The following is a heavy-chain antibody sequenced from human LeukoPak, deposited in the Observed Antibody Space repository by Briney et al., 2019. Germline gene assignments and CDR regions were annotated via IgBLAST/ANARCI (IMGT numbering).Heavy chain of an antibody. CDR2: IWYDGSNK. V-gene: IGHV3-33*01. CDR1: GFTFSSYG. D-gene: IGHD5-18*01. Sequence: PGGSLRLSCAASGFTFSSYGVHWDRQAPGKGLEWVAVIWYDGSNKYYADSVKGRFTISRDNSKNTLYLQMNSLRAEDTAVYYCARDRVQLWLPPDYGMDVWGQGTTATVSS. J-gene: IGHJ6*02. CDR3: ARDRVQLWLPPDYGMDV.